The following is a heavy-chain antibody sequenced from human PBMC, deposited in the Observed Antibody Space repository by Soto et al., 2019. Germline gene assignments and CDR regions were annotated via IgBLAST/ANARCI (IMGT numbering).Heavy chain of an antibody. J-gene: IGHJ4*02. D-gene: IGHD4-17*01. V-gene: IGHV3-23*01. Sequence: EVPLLEAGGGLVQPGGSLRLSCAASGFSFRDYGLSWVRQAPGKGLEWLSAIIGNGDTTYYADSVRGRFTISRDNSKNTLYLQLNDLGAEDTAIDYCAKDYDYGDSLPFDYWGQGTLVTVSS. CDR2: IIGNGDTT. CDR3: AKDYDYGDSLPFDY. CDR1: GFSFRDYG.